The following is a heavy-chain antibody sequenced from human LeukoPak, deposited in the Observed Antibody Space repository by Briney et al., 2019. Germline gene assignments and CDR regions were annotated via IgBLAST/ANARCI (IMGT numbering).Heavy chain of an antibody. CDR1: GFTVKSNY. J-gene: IGHJ4*02. V-gene: IGHV3-23*01. CDR3: AKGGPQFFDY. CDR2: ISGSGGRS. Sequence: GGSLRLSCAASGFTVKSNYMSWVRQAPGKGLEWVSTISGSGGRSYSEDPVKGRFTIFRDNSRNTLYLQMNSLRVEDTAIYYCAKGGPQFFDYWGQGTLVTVSS. D-gene: IGHD5-24*01.